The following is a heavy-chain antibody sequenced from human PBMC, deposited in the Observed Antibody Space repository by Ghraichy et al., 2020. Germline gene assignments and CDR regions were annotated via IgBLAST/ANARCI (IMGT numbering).Heavy chain of an antibody. CDR2: INHSGST. CDR3: ARGGGYCGGDCYPDY. V-gene: IGHV4-34*01. CDR1: GGSFSGYY. Sequence: SETLSLTCAVYGGSFSGYYWSWIRQPPGKGLEWFGEINHSGSTNYNPSLKSRVTISVDTSKNQFSLKLSSVTAADTAVYYCARGGGYCGGDCYPDYWGQGTLVTVSS. J-gene: IGHJ4*02. D-gene: IGHD2-21*02.